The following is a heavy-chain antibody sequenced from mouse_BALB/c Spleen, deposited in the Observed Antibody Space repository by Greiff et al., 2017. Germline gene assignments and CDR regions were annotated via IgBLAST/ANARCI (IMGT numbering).Heavy chain of an antibody. CDR1: GFTFSSFG. CDR2: ISSGSSTI. V-gene: IGHV5-17*02. J-gene: IGHJ4*01. CDR3: ARLGLGGAMDY. D-gene: IGHD4-1*01. Sequence: EVQGVESGGGLVQPGGSRKLSCAASGFTFSSFGMHWVRQAPEKGLEWVAYISSGSSTIYYADTVKGRFTISRDNPKNTLFLQMTSLRSEDTAMYYCARLGLGGAMDYWGQGTSVTVSS.